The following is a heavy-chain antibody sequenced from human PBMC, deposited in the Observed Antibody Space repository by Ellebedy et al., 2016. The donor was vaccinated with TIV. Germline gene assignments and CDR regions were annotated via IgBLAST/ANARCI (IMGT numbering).Heavy chain of an antibody. CDR2: IYYTGST. J-gene: IGHJ4*02. V-gene: IGHV4-59*12. Sequence: SETLSLXXTVSGASIRSYYWSWIRQPPGKGLEWIGYIYYTGSTKYNSSLKSRVTISVDTSKNQFSLKLSSVTAADTAVYYCAEVRVGATTGAIFDYWGQGTLVTVSS. CDR1: GASIRSYY. D-gene: IGHD1-26*01. CDR3: AEVRVGATTGAIFDY.